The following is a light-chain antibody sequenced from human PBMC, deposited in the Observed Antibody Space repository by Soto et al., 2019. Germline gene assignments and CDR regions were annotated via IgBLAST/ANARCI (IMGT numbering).Light chain of an antibody. CDR1: QSVGSNY. CDR3: HHYGGSLYT. Sequence: EIVLTQSPGTLSLSPEQRVTLSCRASQSVGSNYLAWYQQKPGQAPRLLIYGASNRATGVPDRFSGTGSGTDFTLTISRLAPEDFAVYYCHHYGGSLYTFGQGTKLEIK. V-gene: IGKV3-20*01. CDR2: GAS. J-gene: IGKJ2*01.